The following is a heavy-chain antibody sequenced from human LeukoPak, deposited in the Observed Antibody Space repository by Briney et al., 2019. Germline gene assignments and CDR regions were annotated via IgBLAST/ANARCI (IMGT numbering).Heavy chain of an antibody. CDR3: TTSGYGSGPVDH. J-gene: IGHJ4*02. CDR1: GLSFSRAW. V-gene: IGHV3-15*01. CDR2: IKSKTDGGTT. Sequence: GGSLRLSCAASGLSFSRAWMSWVRQAPGKGLEWVGRIKSKTDGGTTDYAAPVKGRLTISRDDSENTLYLQMNSLKSEDTAVYYCTTSGYGSGPVDHWGQGALVTVFS. D-gene: IGHD6-19*01.